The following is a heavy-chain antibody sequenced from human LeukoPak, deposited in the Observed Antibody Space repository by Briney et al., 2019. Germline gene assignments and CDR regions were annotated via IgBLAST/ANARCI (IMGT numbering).Heavy chain of an antibody. J-gene: IGHJ4*02. V-gene: IGHV1-8*01. CDR3: ARGEPYCSGGSCYS. CDR1: GYTFTSYD. CDR2: MNPNSGNT. D-gene: IGHD2-15*01. Sequence: ASVKVSCKASGYTFTSYDINWVRQATGQGLEWMGWMNPNSGNTGYAQKFQGRVTMTRNTSISTAYMELSSLRSEDTAVYYCARGEPYCSGGSCYSWGQGALVTVSS.